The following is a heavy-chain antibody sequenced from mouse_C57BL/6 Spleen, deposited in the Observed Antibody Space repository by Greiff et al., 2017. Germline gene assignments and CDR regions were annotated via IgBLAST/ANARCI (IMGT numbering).Heavy chain of an antibody. Sequence: VQLVESGAELVKPGASVKISCKASGYAFSSYWMNWVKQRPGKGLEWIGQIYPGDGDTNYTGKFKGKATLSADKSSSTAYMQLSSLTSEDSAVYFWARGDYYGRYFDYWGQGTTLTVSS. CDR1: GYAFSSYW. D-gene: IGHD1-1*01. V-gene: IGHV1-80*01. CDR3: ARGDYYGRYFDY. CDR2: IYPGDGDT. J-gene: IGHJ2*01.